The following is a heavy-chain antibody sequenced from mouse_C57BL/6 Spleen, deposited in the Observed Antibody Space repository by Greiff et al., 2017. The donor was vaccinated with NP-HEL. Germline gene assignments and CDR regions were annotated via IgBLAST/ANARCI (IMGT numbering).Heavy chain of an antibody. Sequence: EVKLQESGGGLVKPGGSLKLSCAASGFTFSDYGMHWVRQAPEKGLEWVAYISSGSSTIYYADTVKGRFTISRDNAKNTLFLQMTSLRSEDTAMYYCAIKPFAYWGQGTLVTVSA. CDR2: ISSGSSTI. CDR1: GFTFSDYG. CDR3: AIKPFAY. D-gene: IGHD1-1*01. V-gene: IGHV5-17*01. J-gene: IGHJ3*01.